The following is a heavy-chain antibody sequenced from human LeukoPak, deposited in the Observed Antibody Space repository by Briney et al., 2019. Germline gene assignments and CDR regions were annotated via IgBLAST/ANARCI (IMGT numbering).Heavy chain of an antibody. CDR1: GYSISSGYY. CDR3: ARDQLLAEYYFDY. J-gene: IGHJ4*02. V-gene: IGHV4-38-2*02. CDR2: IYHSGSP. Sequence: PSETLSLTCAVSGYSISSGYYWGWSREPPGKGVEWSGSIYHSGSPYYNPSLKSRVTISVDTSKNQFSLKLSSVTAADTAVYYCARDQLLAEYYFDYWGQGTLVTVSS. D-gene: IGHD2-2*01.